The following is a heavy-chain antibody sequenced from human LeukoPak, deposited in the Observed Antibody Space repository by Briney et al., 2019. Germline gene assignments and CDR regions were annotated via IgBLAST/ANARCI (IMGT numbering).Heavy chain of an antibody. J-gene: IGHJ4*02. CDR2: ITSGGDDI. CDR3: ARKQWLNS. Sequence: GGSLRLSCAASGFTFSTYSMNWVRQAPGKGLEWVSSITSGGDDIYYSDSVKGRFTIPRDNAKNSLFLQMNNLRAEDTAVYYCARKQWLNSWGQGTRVIVSS. V-gene: IGHV3-21*01. D-gene: IGHD6-19*01. CDR1: GFTFSTYS.